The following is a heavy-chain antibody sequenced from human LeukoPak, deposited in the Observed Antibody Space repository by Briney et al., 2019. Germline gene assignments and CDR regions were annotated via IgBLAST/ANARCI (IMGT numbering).Heavy chain of an antibody. CDR2: IYYSGST. CDR3: ARHGDYYDAFDI. Sequence: SETLSLTCTVSGGSISSHYWSWIRQPPGKGLEWIGYIYYSGSTNYNPSLKSRVTISVDTSKNQFSLKLSSVTAADTAVYYCARHGDYYDAFDIWGQGTMVTVSS. CDR1: GGSISSHY. D-gene: IGHD3-10*01. V-gene: IGHV4-59*08. J-gene: IGHJ3*02.